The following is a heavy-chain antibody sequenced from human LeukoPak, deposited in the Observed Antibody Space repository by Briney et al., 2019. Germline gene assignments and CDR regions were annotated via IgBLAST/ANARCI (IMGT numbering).Heavy chain of an antibody. J-gene: IGHJ4*02. CDR2: FDPEDGET. D-gene: IGHD3-22*01. V-gene: IGHV1-24*01. Sequence: ALVKVSCKVSGYTLTELSMHWVRQAPGKGLEWMGGFDPEDGETIYAQKFQGRVTMTEDTSTDTAYMELSSLRSEDTAVYYCTTDPPNITTIPALDYWGQGTLVTVSS. CDR3: TTDPPNITTIPALDY. CDR1: GYTLTELS.